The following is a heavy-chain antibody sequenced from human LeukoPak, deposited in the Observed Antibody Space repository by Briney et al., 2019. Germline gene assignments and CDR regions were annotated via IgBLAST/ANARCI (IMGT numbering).Heavy chain of an antibody. CDR1: GGSFSGYY. CDR3: ARGGITIGYYYYYGMDV. V-gene: IGHV4-34*01. CDR2: INHSGST. D-gene: IGHD3-10*01. J-gene: IGHJ6*02. Sequence: KPSETLSLTCAVYGGSFSGYYWSWIRQPPGKGLEWIGEINHSGSTNYNPSLKSRVTMSVDTSKNQFSLKLNSVTAADTAVYYCARGGITIGYYYYYGMDVWGQGTTVTVSS.